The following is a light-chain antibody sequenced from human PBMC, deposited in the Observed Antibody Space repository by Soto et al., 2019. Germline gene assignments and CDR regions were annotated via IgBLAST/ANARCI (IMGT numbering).Light chain of an antibody. J-gene: IGKJ1*01. CDR3: QQRSNWLWT. CDR1: QSVSSSY. V-gene: IGKV3D-20*02. Sequence: EIVLTQSPGTLSLSPGEIATLSCRASQSVSSSYLAWYQQKPGQAPRILIYGASSRAIGIPDRFSGSGSGTDHTLTISSLEPEDFAVYYCQQRSNWLWTLGQGTKVDIK. CDR2: GAS.